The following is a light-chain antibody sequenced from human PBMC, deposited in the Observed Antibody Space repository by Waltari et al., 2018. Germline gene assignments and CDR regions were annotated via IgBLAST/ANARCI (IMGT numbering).Light chain of an antibody. CDR3: MIFHGNAWV. CDR1: SGINVGAYR. CDR2: YKSDSDK. V-gene: IGLV5-45*03. J-gene: IGLJ2*01. Sequence: QAVLTQPSSLSASPGASASLTCTLRSGINVGAYRIYWYQQKPGSPPQYLLRYKSDSDKGLGSGVPSRFSGSKDASANAGILLISGLQSVDEADYYCMIFHGNAWVFGGGTKLTVL.